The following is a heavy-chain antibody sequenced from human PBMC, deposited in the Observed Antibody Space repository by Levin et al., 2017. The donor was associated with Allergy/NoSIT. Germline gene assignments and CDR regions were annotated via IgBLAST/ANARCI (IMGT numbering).Heavy chain of an antibody. J-gene: IGHJ5*02. D-gene: IGHD6-19*01. CDR1: GGSFSGYY. V-gene: IGHV4-34*01. CDR2: INHSGST. Sequence: SQTLSLTCAVYGGSFSGYYWSWIRQPPGKGLEWIGEINHSGSTNYNPSLKSRVTISVDTSKNQFSLKLSSVTAADTAVYYCAREPRGGSGWYFGLGFDPWGQGTLVTVSS. CDR3: AREPRGGSGWYFGLGFDP.